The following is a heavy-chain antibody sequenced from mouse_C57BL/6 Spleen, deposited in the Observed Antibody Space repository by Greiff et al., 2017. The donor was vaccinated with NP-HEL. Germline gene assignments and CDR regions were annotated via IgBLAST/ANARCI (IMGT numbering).Heavy chain of an antibody. Sequence: EVMLVESGGGLVQPGGSMKLSCVASGFTFSNYWMNWVRQSPEKGLEWVAQIRLKSDNYATHYAESVKGRFTISRDDSKSSVYLQMNNLRAEDTGIYYCTGSDSNLWYFDVWGTGTTVTVSS. D-gene: IGHD2-5*01. CDR3: TGSDSNLWYFDV. J-gene: IGHJ1*03. CDR1: GFTFSNYW. V-gene: IGHV6-3*01. CDR2: IRLKSDNYAT.